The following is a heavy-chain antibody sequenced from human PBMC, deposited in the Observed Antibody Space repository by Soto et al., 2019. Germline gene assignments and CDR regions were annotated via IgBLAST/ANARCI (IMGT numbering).Heavy chain of an antibody. J-gene: IGHJ4*02. V-gene: IGHV5-10-1*01. Sequence: GESLKISCKGSGYSFTSYRISWVRQMPGKGLEWMGRIDPSDSYTNYSPSFQGHVTISADKSISTAYLQWSSLKASDTAMYYCARHRLGYDYVWGSYRYYFDYWGQGNLVTVSS. D-gene: IGHD3-16*02. CDR1: GYSFTSYR. CDR2: IDPSDSYT. CDR3: ARHRLGYDYVWGSYRYYFDY.